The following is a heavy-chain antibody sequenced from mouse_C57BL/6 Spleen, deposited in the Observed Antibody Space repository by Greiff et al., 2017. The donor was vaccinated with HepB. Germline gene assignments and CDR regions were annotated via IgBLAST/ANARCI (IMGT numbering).Heavy chain of an antibody. D-gene: IGHD2-4*01. CDR2: IDPETGGT. CDR1: GYTFTDYE. J-gene: IGHJ4*01. CDR3: TRWGLRGEHAMDY. Sequence: QVQLQQSGAELVRPGASVTLSCKASGYTFTDYEMHWVKQTPVHGLEWIGAIDPETGGTAYNQKFKGKAILTADKSSSTAYMELRSLTSEDSAVYYCTRWGLRGEHAMDYWGQGTSVTVSS. V-gene: IGHV1-15*01.